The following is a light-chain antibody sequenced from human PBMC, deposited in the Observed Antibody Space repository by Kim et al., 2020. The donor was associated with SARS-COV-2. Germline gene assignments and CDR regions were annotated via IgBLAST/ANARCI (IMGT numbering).Light chain of an antibody. Sequence: DIQMTQSPSSLSASVGDRVTITCQASQDISNYLNWYQQKPGKAPKLLIYDASNLETGVPSRFSGSGSGTDFTFTISSLQPEDIATYYCQQYDNLPRFFGQGTKLEI. CDR3: QQYDNLPRF. J-gene: IGKJ2*01. V-gene: IGKV1-33*01. CDR1: QDISNY. CDR2: DAS.